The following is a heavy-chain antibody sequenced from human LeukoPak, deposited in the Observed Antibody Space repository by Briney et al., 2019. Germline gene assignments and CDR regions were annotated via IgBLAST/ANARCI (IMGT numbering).Heavy chain of an antibody. CDR3: ATNSYADVWGSSRSAYYYGMDV. V-gene: IGHV3-53*04. Sequence: GGSLRLSCAASGFNVSGNYMSWVRQAPGKGLEWVSVIYSGGSTNYADSVKGRFTISRHNSKNTLYLQMNSLRAEDTAVYYCATNSYADVWGSSRSAYYYGMDVWGQGNTVTVS. CDR1: GFNVSGNY. J-gene: IGHJ6*02. CDR2: IYSGGST. D-gene: IGHD3-16*02.